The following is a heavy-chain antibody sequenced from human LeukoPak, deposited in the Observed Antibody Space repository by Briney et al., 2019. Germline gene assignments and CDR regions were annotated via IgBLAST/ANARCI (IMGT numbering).Heavy chain of an antibody. CDR2: IYYSGST. CDR1: GGSISSYY. V-gene: IGHV4-59*01. Sequence: PSETLSLTCTVSGGSISSYYWSWIRQPPGKGLEWIGYIYYSGSTNYNPSLKSRVTISVDTSKNQFSLKLSSVTAADTAVYYCARGGYRHIDFDCWGQGTLVTVSS. J-gene: IGHJ4*02. CDR3: ARGGYRHIDFDC. D-gene: IGHD3-16*02.